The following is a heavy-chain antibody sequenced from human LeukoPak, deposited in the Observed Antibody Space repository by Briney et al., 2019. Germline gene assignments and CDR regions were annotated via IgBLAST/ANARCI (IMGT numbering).Heavy chain of an antibody. J-gene: IGHJ4*02. Sequence: SETLSLTCTVSGGSISSSSYYWGWIRQPPGKGLEWIGSIYYSGSTYYNPSLKSRVTISVDTSKNQFSLKLSSVTAADTAVYYCARDRGIAAAGRKGGIDYWGQGTLVTVSS. V-gene: IGHV4-39*07. D-gene: IGHD6-13*01. CDR1: GGSISSSSYY. CDR3: ARDRGIAAAGRKGGIDY. CDR2: IYYSGST.